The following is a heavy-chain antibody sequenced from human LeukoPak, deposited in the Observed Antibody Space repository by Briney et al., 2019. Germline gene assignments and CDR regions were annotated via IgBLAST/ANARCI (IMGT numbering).Heavy chain of an antibody. J-gene: IGHJ4*02. V-gene: IGHV3-23*01. Sequence: QPGGSLRLSCAASGFTFSSYAMSWVRQAPGKGLEWVSAISGSGGSTYYADSVKGRFTISRDNSKNTLCLQMNSLRAEDTAVYYCAKDGRTYYYDSSGYQQRRDDYWGQGTLVTVSS. CDR3: AKDGRTYYYDSSGYQQRRDDY. D-gene: IGHD3-22*01. CDR1: GFTFSSYA. CDR2: ISGSGGST.